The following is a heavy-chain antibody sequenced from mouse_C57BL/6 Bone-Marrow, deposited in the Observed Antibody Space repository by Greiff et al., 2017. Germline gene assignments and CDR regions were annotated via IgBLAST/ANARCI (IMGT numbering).Heavy chain of an antibody. CDR1: GFTFSSYA. CDR3: ARDGYDGFAY. CDR2: ISDGGSYT. V-gene: IGHV5-4*01. D-gene: IGHD2-2*01. J-gene: IGHJ3*01. Sequence: EVKVVESGGGLVKPGGSLKLSCAASGFTFSSYAMSWVRQTPEKRLEWVATISDGGSYTYYPDNVKGRFTISRDNAKNNLYLQMSHLKSEDTAMYYCARDGYDGFAYWGQGTLVTVSA.